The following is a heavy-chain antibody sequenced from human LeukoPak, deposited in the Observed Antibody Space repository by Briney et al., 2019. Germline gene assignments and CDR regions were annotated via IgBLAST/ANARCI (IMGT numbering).Heavy chain of an antibody. Sequence: GASVKVSCKASGYTFTSYGISWVRQAPGQGLEWMGWISAYNGNTNYAQKPQGRVTMTTDTSTSTAYMELRSLRSDDTAVYYCARDIPYSSSPLYNWFDPWGQGTLVTVSS. CDR3: ARDIPYSSSPLYNWFDP. V-gene: IGHV1-18*01. CDR1: GYTFTSYG. J-gene: IGHJ5*02. D-gene: IGHD6-6*01. CDR2: ISAYNGNT.